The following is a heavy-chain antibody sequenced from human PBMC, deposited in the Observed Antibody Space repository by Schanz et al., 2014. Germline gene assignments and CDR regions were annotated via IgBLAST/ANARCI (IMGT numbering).Heavy chain of an antibody. J-gene: IGHJ1*01. D-gene: IGHD2-2*01. V-gene: IGHV3-9*01. CDR1: GFRFDDYA. CDR3: ARDTAQSCIGPSCFEYLEH. CDR2: MSWNAGSL. Sequence: EVQLVESGGGLVQPGRSLRLSCVASGFRFDDYAMHWVRQAPGKGLEWVSGMSWNAGSLGYGDSVKGRFTISRDNAKNSLYLQMNSLRAEDAALYYCARDTAQSCIGPSCFEYLEHWGQGALVTVSS.